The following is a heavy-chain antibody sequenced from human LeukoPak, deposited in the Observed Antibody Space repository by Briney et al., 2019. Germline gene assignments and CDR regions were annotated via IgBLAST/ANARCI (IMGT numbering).Heavy chain of an antibody. D-gene: IGHD2-15*01. CDR2: IIPIFGTA. CDR1: GGTFSSYS. V-gene: IGHV1-69*01. J-gene: IGHJ6*02. CDR3: ARASLARGTPFYFGMDV. Sequence: VASLKVSCKASGGTFSSYSISWVRQAPGQGLEWMGGIIPIFGTANYAQNFQGRVTITADESSSTAFMELSSLRSEDTAVYYCARASLARGTPFYFGMDVRGQGTTVIVSS.